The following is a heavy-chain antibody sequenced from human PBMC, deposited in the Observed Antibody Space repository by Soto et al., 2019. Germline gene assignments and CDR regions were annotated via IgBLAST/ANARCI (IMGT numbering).Heavy chain of an antibody. Sequence: QITLKESGPTLVRPAQTLALTCDCSGFSLSTYHMGVAWIRQPPGKALEWLALIYWDDDKRYSPSLKDRLAISKDTSSNQVVLTITNIDPGDSATYFCAHAGDYDLLTFDHWGPGTLVTVSS. CDR2: IYWDDDK. CDR1: GFSLSTYHMG. D-gene: IGHD4-17*01. J-gene: IGHJ4*02. CDR3: AHAGDYDLLTFDH. V-gene: IGHV2-5*02.